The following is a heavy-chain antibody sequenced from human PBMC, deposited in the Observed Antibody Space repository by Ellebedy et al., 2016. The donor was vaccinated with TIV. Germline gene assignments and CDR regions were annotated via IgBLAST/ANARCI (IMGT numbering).Heavy chain of an antibody. J-gene: IGHJ3*02. Sequence: SETLSLTXTVSGGSVSSGSYYWSWIRQPPGKGLEWIGYIYYSGSTNYNPSLKSRVTISVDTSKNQFSLKLSSVTAADTAVYYCAREGGVGWNVDAFDIWGQGTMVTVSS. CDR1: GGSVSSGSYY. CDR3: AREGGVGWNVDAFDI. D-gene: IGHD1-1*01. CDR2: IYYSGST. V-gene: IGHV4-61*01.